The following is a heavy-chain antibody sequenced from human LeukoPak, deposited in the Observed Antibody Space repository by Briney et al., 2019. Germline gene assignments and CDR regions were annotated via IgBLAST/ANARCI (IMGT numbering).Heavy chain of an antibody. CDR2: ISWNSGSI. Sequence: GGSLRLSCAASGFTFDDYAMHWVRQAPGKGLEWVSGISWNSGSIGYADSVKGRFTTSRDNAKNSLYLQMNSLRAEDTALYYCAKGPGDYDFWSGYLNWGQGTLVTVSS. CDR1: GFTFDDYA. D-gene: IGHD3-3*01. J-gene: IGHJ4*02. V-gene: IGHV3-9*01. CDR3: AKGPGDYDFWSGYLN.